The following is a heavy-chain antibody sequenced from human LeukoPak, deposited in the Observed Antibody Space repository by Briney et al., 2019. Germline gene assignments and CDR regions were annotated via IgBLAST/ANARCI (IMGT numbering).Heavy chain of an antibody. Sequence: GRSLRLSCAASGFTFSSYAMHWVRQAPGKGLEWVAVISYDGSNKYYADSVKGRFTISRDNSKNTLYLQMNSLRAEDTAVYYCARDRVQQLAYPGFYGMDVWGQETTVTVSS. CDR2: ISYDGSNK. D-gene: IGHD6-13*01. CDR3: ARDRVQQLAYPGFYGMDV. V-gene: IGHV3-30*04. J-gene: IGHJ6*02. CDR1: GFTFSSYA.